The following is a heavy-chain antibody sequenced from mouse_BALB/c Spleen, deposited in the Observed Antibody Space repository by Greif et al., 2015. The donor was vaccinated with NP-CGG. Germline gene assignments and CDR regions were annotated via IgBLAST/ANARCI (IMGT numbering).Heavy chain of an antibody. CDR2: IRNKANGYTT. J-gene: IGHJ2*01. CDR1: GFTFTDYY. CDR3: ARENYYFDY. Sequence: EVKLMESGGGLVQPGGSLRLSCATSGFTFTDYYMSWVRQPPGKALEWLGFIRNKANGYTTEYSASVKGRFTIFRDNSQSILYLQMNTLRAEDSATYYCARENYYFDYWGQGTTLTVSS. V-gene: IGHV7-3*02.